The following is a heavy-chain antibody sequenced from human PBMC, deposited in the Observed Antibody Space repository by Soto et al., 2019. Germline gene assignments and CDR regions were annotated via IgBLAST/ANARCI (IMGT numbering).Heavy chain of an antibody. J-gene: IGHJ6*02. Sequence: ASVKVSCKTSGYTLTSYAMHWVRQAPGQRLEWMGWINAGDGDTKYSQKFQGRVTITRDTFANTAYMEVSSLRSEDTAIYYCARENHPRVMHCHYYCADVCCPGTTGTVFS. CDR3: ARENHPRVMHCHYYCADV. D-gene: IGHD3-16*01. V-gene: IGHV1-3*01. CDR2: INAGDGDT. CDR1: GYTLTSYA.